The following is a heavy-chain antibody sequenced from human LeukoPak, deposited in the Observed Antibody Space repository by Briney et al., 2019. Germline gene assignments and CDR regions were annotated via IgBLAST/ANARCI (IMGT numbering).Heavy chain of an antibody. V-gene: IGHV4-34*01. Sequence: SETLSLTCAVYGGSFSGYYWSWIRQPPGKGLEWIGEINHSGSTNYNPSLKSRVTISVDTSKNQFSLKLSFVTAADTAVYYCARRSYDSSGYVDYWGQGTLVTVSS. D-gene: IGHD3-22*01. CDR3: ARRSYDSSGYVDY. CDR2: INHSGST. J-gene: IGHJ4*02. CDR1: GGSFSGYY.